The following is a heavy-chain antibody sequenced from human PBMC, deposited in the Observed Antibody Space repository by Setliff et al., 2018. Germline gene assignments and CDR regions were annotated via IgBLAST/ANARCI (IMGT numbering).Heavy chain of an antibody. Sequence: SETLSLTCTLSGDSISRSTYYWIWIRQPPGKGLEWIGYIYYTGSTSYNASVKSRVTVSLDTSKNQFSLKLTSVTAADTAVYYCARARYSSGWYGGGGAFYYMDAWGKGTTVTVSS. CDR2: IYYTGST. CDR1: GDSISRSTYY. D-gene: IGHD6-19*01. V-gene: IGHV4-61*05. CDR3: ARARYSSGWYGGGGAFYYMDA. J-gene: IGHJ6*03.